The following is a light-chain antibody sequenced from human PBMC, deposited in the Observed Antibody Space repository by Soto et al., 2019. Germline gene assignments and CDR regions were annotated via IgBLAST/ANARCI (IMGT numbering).Light chain of an antibody. J-gene: IGKJ4*01. V-gene: IGKV3-15*01. CDR1: HSVNGN. CDR2: GAS. CDR3: QQYNHWPLT. Sequence: EILMTQSPATLSVSPGERGTLSCRASHSVNGNLAWYQQKPGQAPRILIYGASTRDTGIPARFSGSGSGTEFTLTISRLQSEDFEVYYCQQYNHWPLTFGGGTKVDIK.